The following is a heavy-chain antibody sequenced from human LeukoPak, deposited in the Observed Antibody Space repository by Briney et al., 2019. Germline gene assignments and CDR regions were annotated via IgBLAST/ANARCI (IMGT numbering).Heavy chain of an antibody. CDR2: IYYSGST. V-gene: IGHV4-59*08. D-gene: IGHD3-22*01. CDR1: GGSISSYY. CDR3: ARQIGSGYFD. J-gene: IGHJ4*02. Sequence: PSETLSLTCTVSGGSISSYYWSWIRQPPGKGLEWIGYIYYSGSTNYNPSLKSRVTISVDTSKNQFSLKLSSVTAADTAVYYCARQIGSGYFDWGQGTLVTVSS.